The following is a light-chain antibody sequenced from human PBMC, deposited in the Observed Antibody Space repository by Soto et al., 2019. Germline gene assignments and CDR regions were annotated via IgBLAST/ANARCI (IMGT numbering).Light chain of an antibody. CDR1: QSIHIF. Sequence: DIQMTQSPSTLSASVGDRVTITCRASQSIHIFLAWYQQKPGKAPKLLIYRASSLESGVPSRFSGSGSGTEFTLTFSSLQPDDFATYYCQQYNSYPWTFGQGTKVDIK. CDR3: QQYNSYPWT. CDR2: RAS. J-gene: IGKJ1*01. V-gene: IGKV1-5*03.